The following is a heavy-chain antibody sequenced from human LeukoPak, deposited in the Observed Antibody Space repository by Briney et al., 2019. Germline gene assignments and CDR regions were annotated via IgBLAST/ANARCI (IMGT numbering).Heavy chain of an antibody. CDR1: GFTFSSYG. Sequence: PGGSLRLSCAASGFTFSSYGMHWVRQAPGKGLEWVAFIRYDGSNKYYADSVEGRFTISRDNSKNTLYLQMNSLRAEDTAVYYCAKVRRFTGYCSSTSRYTEDAFDIWGQGTMVTVSS. V-gene: IGHV3-30*02. CDR2: IRYDGSNK. D-gene: IGHD2-2*02. J-gene: IGHJ3*02. CDR3: AKVRRFTGYCSSTSRYTEDAFDI.